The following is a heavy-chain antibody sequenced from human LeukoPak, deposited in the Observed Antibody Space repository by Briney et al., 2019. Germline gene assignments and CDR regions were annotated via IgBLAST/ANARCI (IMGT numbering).Heavy chain of an antibody. Sequence: SVKVSCKVSGYTLTELSMHWVRQAPGQGLEWMGGIIPIFGTANYAQKFQGRVTITADESTSTAYMELSSLRSEDTAVYYCAREGHGYYFDYWGQGTLVTVSS. CDR2: IIPIFGTA. CDR3: AREGHGYYFDY. CDR1: GYTLTELS. J-gene: IGHJ4*02. D-gene: IGHD3-10*01. V-gene: IGHV1-69*13.